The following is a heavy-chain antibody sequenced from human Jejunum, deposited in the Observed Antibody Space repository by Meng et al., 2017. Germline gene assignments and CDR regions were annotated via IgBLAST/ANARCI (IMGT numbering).Heavy chain of an antibody. V-gene: IGHV6-1*01. Sequence: QVQFEQPGPGRVKPSQTLSLPCAISGDSVSSNRALWHWVRQSPSRGIEWLGQTYYRSEWQNHYGVSVKSRIIINADTSRNQFSLNLNSVTPEDTAVYYCTTWYGEYWGQGTLVTVSS. CDR3: TTWYGEY. D-gene: IGHD3-10*01. CDR2: TYYRSEWQN. CDR1: GDSVSSNRAL. J-gene: IGHJ4*02.